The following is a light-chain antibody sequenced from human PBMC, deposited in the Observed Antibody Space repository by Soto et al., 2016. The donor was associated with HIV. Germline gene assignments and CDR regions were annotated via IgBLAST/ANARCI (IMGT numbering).Light chain of an antibody. CDR3: QVWDTSSDVV. Sequence: SYVLTQPPSVSVAPGKTATITCGGDNIGRKSVYWYQQKPGQAPVLVVYDDSDRPSGIPERFSGSNSGNTATLTISRVEAGDEADYYCQVWDTSSDVVFGGGTKLTVL. CDR2: DDS. V-gene: IGLV3-21*03. J-gene: IGLJ2*01. CDR1: NIGRKS.